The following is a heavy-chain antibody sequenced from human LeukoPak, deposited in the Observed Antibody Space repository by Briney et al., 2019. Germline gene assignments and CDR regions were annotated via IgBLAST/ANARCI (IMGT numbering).Heavy chain of an antibody. J-gene: IGHJ5*01. CDR2: IGTSSGAI. CDR3: ARNLDS. CDR1: GFTFSTYN. Sequence: GGSLRLSCSASGFTFSTYNMNWVSQAPGKGLEWVSFIGTSSGAIYYADSVKGRFTISRDNARKSLYLQMNSLRDEDTAVYYCARNLDSWGQGALVTVSS. V-gene: IGHV3-48*02.